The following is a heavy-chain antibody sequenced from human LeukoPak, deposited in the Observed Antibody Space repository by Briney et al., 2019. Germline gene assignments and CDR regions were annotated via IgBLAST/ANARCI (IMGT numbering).Heavy chain of an antibody. CDR1: GGSISSSSYY. CDR3: ARGSGSGQLVNRFDP. J-gene: IGHJ5*02. V-gene: IGHV4-39*07. Sequence: SETLSLTCTVSGGSISSSSYYWGWIRQPPGTGLEWIGSIYYSGSTNYNPSLKSRVTISVDTSKNQFSLKLSSVTAADTAVYYCARGSGSGQLVNRFDPWGQGTLVTVS. D-gene: IGHD6-13*01. CDR2: IYYSGST.